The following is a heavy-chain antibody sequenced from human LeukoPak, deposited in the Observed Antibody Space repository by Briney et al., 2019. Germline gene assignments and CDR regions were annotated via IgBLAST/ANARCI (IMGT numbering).Heavy chain of an antibody. CDR2: IIPILSIA. CDR1: GGTFSSYA. J-gene: IGHJ4*02. D-gene: IGHD4-17*01. V-gene: IGHV1-69*04. Sequence: SVKVSCKASGGTFSSYAISWVRQAPGQGLEWMGRIIPILSIANYAQKFQGRVTITADKSTSTAYMELISPRSEDTAVYYCARQVTTDFDYWGQGTLVTVSS. CDR3: ARQVTTDFDY.